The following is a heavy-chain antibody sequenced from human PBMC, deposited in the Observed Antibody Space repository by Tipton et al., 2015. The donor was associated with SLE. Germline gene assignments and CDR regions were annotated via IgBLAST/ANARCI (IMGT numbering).Heavy chain of an antibody. CDR2: IYHSDSI. J-gene: IGHJ4*02. V-gene: IGHV4-39*07. CDR1: GGSLSGNGYY. Sequence: LRLSCTVSGGSLSGNGYYWAWIRQPPGKGLEWIGRIYHSDSIYHNPSLKSRVTISVDTSKNQFSLRLSSVTAADTAVYYCARAGDLRDGFNFALDYWGQGTLVTVSS. D-gene: IGHD5-24*01. CDR3: ARAGDLRDGFNFALDY.